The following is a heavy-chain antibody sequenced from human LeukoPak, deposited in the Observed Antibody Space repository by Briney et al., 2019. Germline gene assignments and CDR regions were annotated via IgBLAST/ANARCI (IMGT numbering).Heavy chain of an antibody. CDR2: ISYIGST. Sequence: SETLSLTCSVSGGSISSDSWSWIRQPPGKGLEWIGYISYIGSTNYNPSLKSRVTISVDTSKTQFSLKMTSVTAADTAVYYCARGREYYDSTLDAFDIWGQGTMVTVSS. V-gene: IGHV4-59*01. J-gene: IGHJ3*02. D-gene: IGHD3-22*01. CDR3: ARGREYYDSTLDAFDI. CDR1: GGSISSDS.